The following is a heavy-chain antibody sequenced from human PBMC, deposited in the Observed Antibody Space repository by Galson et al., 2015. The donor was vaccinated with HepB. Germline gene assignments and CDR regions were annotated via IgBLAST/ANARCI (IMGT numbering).Heavy chain of an antibody. D-gene: IGHD6-19*01. CDR2: ISYDGSNK. V-gene: IGHV3-30*18. CDR1: GFTFSSYG. Sequence: SLRLSCAASGFTFSSYGMHWVRQAPGKGLEWVAVISYDGSNKYYADSVKGRFTISRDNSKNTLYLQMNSLRAEDTAVYYCAKLQWLVRTSPVVDYWGQGTLVTVSS. J-gene: IGHJ4*02. CDR3: AKLQWLVRTSPVVDY.